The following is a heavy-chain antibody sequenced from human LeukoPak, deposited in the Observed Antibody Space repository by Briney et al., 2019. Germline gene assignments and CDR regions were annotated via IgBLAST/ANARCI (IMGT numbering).Heavy chain of an antibody. V-gene: IGHV4-30-2*01. Sequence: SETLSLTCTISGGSINIGNYYWSWIRQPPGKGLEWIGYIYHTGNADYNPSLKNRVTISVDTSKKQFSLKLSSVTAADTAVYYCARRGVPAARGWFDPWGQGTLVIVSS. D-gene: IGHD2-2*01. CDR1: GGSINIGNYY. CDR2: IYHTGNA. J-gene: IGHJ5*02. CDR3: ARRGVPAARGWFDP.